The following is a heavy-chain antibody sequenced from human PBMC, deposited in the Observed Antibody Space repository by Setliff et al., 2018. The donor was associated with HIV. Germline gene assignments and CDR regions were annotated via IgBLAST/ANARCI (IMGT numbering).Heavy chain of an antibody. CDR3: ARGGRDFYDSSGYYWNY. Sequence: SETLSLTCAVYGGSFSGYYWSWIRQPPGKGLEWIGEIIHSGNTFYNPSLKSRLTISIDTSKNQFSLKLSSVTAADTAVYYCARGGRDFYDSSGYYWNYWGQGTLVTVSS. V-gene: IGHV4-34*01. D-gene: IGHD3-22*01. CDR2: IIHSGNT. J-gene: IGHJ4*02. CDR1: GGSFSGYY.